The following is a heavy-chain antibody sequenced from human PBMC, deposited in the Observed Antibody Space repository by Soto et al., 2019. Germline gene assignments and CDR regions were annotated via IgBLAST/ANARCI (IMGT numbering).Heavy chain of an antibody. Sequence: QVPLVESGGAVVQPGKSLRLSCAASGFTFNTYGMYWVRQAPGKGLEWVAAISYDGSNKYHADSVKGRFTISRDNSKNTLYLQMNSLRVEATAVYYCAKDIVRYTYGACDYWGQGALVTVSS. CDR2: ISYDGSNK. D-gene: IGHD5-18*01. J-gene: IGHJ4*02. CDR1: GFTFNTYG. V-gene: IGHV3-30*18. CDR3: AKDIVRYTYGACDY.